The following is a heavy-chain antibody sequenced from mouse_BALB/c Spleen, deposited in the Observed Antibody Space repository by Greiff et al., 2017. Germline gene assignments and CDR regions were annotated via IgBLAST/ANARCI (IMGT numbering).Heavy chain of an antibody. J-gene: IGHJ4*01. CDR1: GYTFTDYN. CDR2: INPNNGGT. D-gene: IGHD2-2*01. CDR3: ARWGGGYDGKDYYAMDY. V-gene: IGHV1-18*01. Sequence: EVKLVESGPELVKPGASVKIPCKASGYTFTDYNMDWVKQSHGKSLEWIGDINPNNGGTIYNQKFKGKATLTVDKSSSTAYMELRSLTSEDTAVYYCARWGGGYDGKDYYAMDYWGQGTSVTVSS.